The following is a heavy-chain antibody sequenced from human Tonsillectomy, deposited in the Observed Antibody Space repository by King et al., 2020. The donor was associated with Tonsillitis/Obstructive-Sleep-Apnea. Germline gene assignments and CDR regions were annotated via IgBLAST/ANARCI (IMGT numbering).Heavy chain of an antibody. J-gene: IGHJ4*02. V-gene: IGHV1-46*01. CDR3: ARDMKEIEVDDFDY. Sequence: VQLVESGTEVKKPGASVKVSCKASGYTFTSYYMHWVRQAPGQGLEWLGMINPSAGSTDYAPKFQGRVTMTRDTSTSTVYMELSSLRSEDTAGYYCARDMKEIEVDDFDYWGQGTLVTASS. D-gene: IGHD2/OR15-2a*01. CDR2: INPSAGST. CDR1: GYTFTSYY.